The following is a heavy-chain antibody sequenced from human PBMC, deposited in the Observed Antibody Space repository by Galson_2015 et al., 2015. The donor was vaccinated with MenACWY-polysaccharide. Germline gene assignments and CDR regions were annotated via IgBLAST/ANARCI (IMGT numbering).Heavy chain of an antibody. V-gene: IGHV2-70*11. CDR2: IDWDDDK. Sequence: PALVKPTQTLTLTCTFSGFSLSTSGMCVSWIRQPPGKALEWLARIDWDDDKYYSTSLKTRLTISKDTSKNQVVLTMTNMDPVDTATYYCARSEMATSPFDYWGQGTLVTVSS. D-gene: IGHD5-24*01. J-gene: IGHJ4*02. CDR3: ARSEMATSPFDY. CDR1: GFSLSTSGMC.